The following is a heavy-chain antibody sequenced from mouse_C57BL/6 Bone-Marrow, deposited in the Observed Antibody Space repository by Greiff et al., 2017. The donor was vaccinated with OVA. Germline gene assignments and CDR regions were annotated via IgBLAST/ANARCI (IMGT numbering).Heavy chain of an antibody. CDR1: GFTFSDYG. CDR3: ARQGGSRYFDV. J-gene: IGHJ1*03. CDR2: ISNLAYSI. D-gene: IGHD1-1*01. Sequence: VQLKESGGGLVQPGGSLTLSCAASGFTFSDYGMAWVRQAPRKGPEWVAFISNLAYSIYYADTVTGRFTLSRENAKNTLYLEMSSLRSEDTAMYYCARQGGSRYFDVWGTGTTVTVSS. V-gene: IGHV5-15*01.